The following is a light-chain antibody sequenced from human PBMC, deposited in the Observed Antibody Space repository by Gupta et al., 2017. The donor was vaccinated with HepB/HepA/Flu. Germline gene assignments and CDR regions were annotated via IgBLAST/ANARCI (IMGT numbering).Light chain of an antibody. J-gene: IGLJ2*01. Sequence: QSGLTQPASVSGSPGQSIPISCTGTSSDVGGYNSVSWYHQYPGRAPKLLIYDVSNRPSGVSNRFSGSKTGNSTSLTISGLQAEDEAVYYCTSFISGSTLVIFGGGTELTVL. CDR2: DVS. CDR3: TSFISGSTLVI. V-gene: IGLV2-14*03. CDR1: SSDVGGYNS.